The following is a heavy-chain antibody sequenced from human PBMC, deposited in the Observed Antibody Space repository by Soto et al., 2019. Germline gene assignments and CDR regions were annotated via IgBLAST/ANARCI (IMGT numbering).Heavy chain of an antibody. Sequence: GGSLRLSCAASGFTFRSYAMSWVRQAPGKGLEWVSGISGSGISTHYADSVKGRFTVSRDNSKNTLYPQMNSLRAEDTAVYNCAKEPVGPDWYFDLWGRGTLVT. CDR3: AKEPVGPDWYFDL. J-gene: IGHJ2*01. V-gene: IGHV3-23*01. CDR2: ISGSGIST. CDR1: GFTFRSYA.